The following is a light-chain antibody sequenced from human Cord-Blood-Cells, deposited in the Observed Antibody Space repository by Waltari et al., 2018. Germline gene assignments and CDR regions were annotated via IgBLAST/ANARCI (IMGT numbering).Light chain of an antibody. J-gene: IGLJ3*02. CDR1: SSNIGSNY. CDR3: AACDDSLSGRV. Sequence: QSVLTQPPSASGTPGQRVTISCSGSSSNIGSNYVYWYQQLPGTAPKLLIYRNNQRPSGVPDRLSGSKSGTSASLAISGLRSEDGADYYCAACDDSLSGRVFGGGTKLTVL. CDR2: RNN. V-gene: IGLV1-47*01.